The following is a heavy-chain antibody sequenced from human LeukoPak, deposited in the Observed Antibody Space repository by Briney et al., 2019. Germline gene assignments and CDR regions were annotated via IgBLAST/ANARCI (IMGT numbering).Heavy chain of an antibody. V-gene: IGHV3-21*04. CDR3: AREPYYDSSGYCLDY. Sequence: GGSLRLSCAASGFTFSSYSMNWVRQAPGKGLEWVSSISGSSSYIYYADSVKGRFTISRDNAKNSLYLQMNSLRAEDTAVYYCAREPYYDSSGYCLDYWGQGTLVTVSS. J-gene: IGHJ4*02. CDR2: ISGSSSYI. CDR1: GFTFSSYS. D-gene: IGHD3-22*01.